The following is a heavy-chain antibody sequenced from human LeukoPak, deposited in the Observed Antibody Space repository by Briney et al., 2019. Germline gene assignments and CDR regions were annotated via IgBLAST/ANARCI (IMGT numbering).Heavy chain of an antibody. CDR3: AKSGAAAEDY. V-gene: IGHV3-48*01. Sequence: PGGSLRLSCAASGFTFSSYSMNWVRQAPGKGLEWVSYISSSSSTIYYADSVKGRFTISRDNSKNTLYLQMNSLRAEDTAVYYCAKSGAAAEDYWGQGTLVTVSS. CDR1: GFTFSSYS. D-gene: IGHD6-13*01. J-gene: IGHJ4*02. CDR2: ISSSSSTI.